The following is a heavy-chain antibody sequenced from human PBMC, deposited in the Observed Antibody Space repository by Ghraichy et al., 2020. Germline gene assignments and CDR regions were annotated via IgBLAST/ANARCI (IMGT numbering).Heavy chain of an antibody. CDR1: GFTFSSYS. Sequence: GGSLRLSCAASGFTFSSYSMNWVRQAPGKGLEWVSSISSSSSYIYYADSVKGRFTISRDNAKNSLYLQMNSLRAEDTAVYYCARDLRGHSGLGYYYYGMDVWGQGTTVTVSS. V-gene: IGHV3-21*01. D-gene: IGHD3-10*01. CDR3: ARDLRGHSGLGYYYYGMDV. J-gene: IGHJ6*02. CDR2: ISSSSSYI.